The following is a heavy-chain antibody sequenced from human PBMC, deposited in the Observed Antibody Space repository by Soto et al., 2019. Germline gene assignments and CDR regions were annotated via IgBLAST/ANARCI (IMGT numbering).Heavy chain of an antibody. J-gene: IGHJ6*03. CDR2: INHSGST. Sequence: QVQLQQWGAGLLKPSETLSLTCAVYGGSFSGYYWSWIRQPPGKGLEWIGEINHSGSTNYNPSLKSRVTILVDTSKNQFSLKLSSVTAADTAVYYCARARDGYSYGDSYYYYMDVWGKGTTVTVSS. V-gene: IGHV4-34*01. CDR3: ARARDGYSYGDSYYYYMDV. CDR1: GGSFSGYY. D-gene: IGHD5-18*01.